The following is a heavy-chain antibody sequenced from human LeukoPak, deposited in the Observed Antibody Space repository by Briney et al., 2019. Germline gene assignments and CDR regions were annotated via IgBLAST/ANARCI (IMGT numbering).Heavy chain of an antibody. J-gene: IGHJ6*02. D-gene: IGHD6-19*01. CDR3: ARGLSSVDV. CDR2: IYPGDSDT. V-gene: IGHV5-51*01. CDR1: GYSFTTYW. Sequence: GESLKISCKGSGYSFTTYWIGWVRQMPGKGLEWMGVIYPGDSDTRYSPPFQGQVTISADKSITTAYLQWSSLEASDTAMYYCARGLSSVDVWGQGTTVTVSS.